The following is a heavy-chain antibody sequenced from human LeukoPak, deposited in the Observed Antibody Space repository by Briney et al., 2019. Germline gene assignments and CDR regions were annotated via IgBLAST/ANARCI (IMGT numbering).Heavy chain of an antibody. CDR3: ARGQDILLDHYYYYMDV. CDR2: LNPSGGST. D-gene: IGHD2-15*01. Sequence: GASVKVSCKASGYSFINYCIHWVRQAPGQGLEWMGILNPSGGSTSLAQNFQGRVTLTRDMSTTTVYMELNSLRSEDTAVYYCARGQDILLDHYYYYMDVWGKGTTVTVSS. CDR1: GYSFINYC. J-gene: IGHJ6*03. V-gene: IGHV1-46*01.